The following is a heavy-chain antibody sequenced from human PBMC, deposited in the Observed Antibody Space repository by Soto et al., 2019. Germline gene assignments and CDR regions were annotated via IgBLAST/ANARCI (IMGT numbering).Heavy chain of an antibody. CDR1: GFTFSDYY. Sequence: GGSLRLSCAASGFTFSDYYMSWIRQAPGKGLEWVSYISSSGSTIYYADSVKGRFTISRDNAKNSLYLQMNSLRAEDTAVYYCARDWGPRLDTIFGVPWMGWFDPWGQGTLVTVSS. J-gene: IGHJ5*02. D-gene: IGHD3-3*01. CDR2: ISSSGSTI. V-gene: IGHV3-11*01. CDR3: ARDWGPRLDTIFGVPWMGWFDP.